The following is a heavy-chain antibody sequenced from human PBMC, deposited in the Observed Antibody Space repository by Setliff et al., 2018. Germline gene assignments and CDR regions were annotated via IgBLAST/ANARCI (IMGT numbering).Heavy chain of an antibody. Sequence: GGSLRLSCAASGFSFTTYTMNWIRQAPGQGLEWVSSIDTSSTWIYYADSVKGRFTISRDNAENSLYLQMNSLRAEDTAVYYCARSETCHSTHCSPYDYWGQGTPGTVSS. J-gene: IGHJ4*02. D-gene: IGHD2-2*01. CDR1: GFSFTTYT. CDR2: IDTSSTWI. V-gene: IGHV3-21*01. CDR3: ARSETCHSTHCSPYDY.